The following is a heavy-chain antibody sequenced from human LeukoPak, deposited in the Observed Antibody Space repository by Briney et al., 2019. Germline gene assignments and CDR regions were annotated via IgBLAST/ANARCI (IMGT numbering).Heavy chain of an antibody. CDR2: INPDGSST. D-gene: IGHD5-12*01. CDR3: AKDKDSGYDYSRDFDY. CDR1: GFTFSSYW. J-gene: IGHJ4*02. Sequence: GGSLRLSCAASGFTFSSYWMHWVRQAPGKGLVWVSRINPDGSSTSYADSVKGRFTISRDNAKNSLYLQMNSLRAEDTAVYYCAKDKDSGYDYSRDFDYWGQGTLVTVSS. V-gene: IGHV3-74*01.